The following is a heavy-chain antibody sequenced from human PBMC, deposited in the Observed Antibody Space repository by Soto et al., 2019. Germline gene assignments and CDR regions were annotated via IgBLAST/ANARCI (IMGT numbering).Heavy chain of an antibody. CDR2: ISESGGST. V-gene: IGHV3-23*01. CDR1: GFSFSDYA. Sequence: PVGSLSLSCAASGFSFSDYAMSWVRPAPGKGLEWVSVISESGGSTHYADSVRGRFTVSRDNSKNSLSLRMNSLRDEDTAVYYCAKTYVGWANFPFGSWGQGILVTVSS. CDR3: AKTYVGWANFPFGS. D-gene: IGHD6-19*01. J-gene: IGHJ4*02.